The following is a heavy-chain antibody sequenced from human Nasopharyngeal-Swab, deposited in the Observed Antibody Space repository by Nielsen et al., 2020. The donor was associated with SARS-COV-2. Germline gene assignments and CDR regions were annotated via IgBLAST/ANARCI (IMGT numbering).Heavy chain of an antibody. D-gene: IGHD1-14*01. V-gene: IGHV3-48*02. CDR3: ARLKTV. J-gene: IGHJ4*02. CDR1: GFTFSSYG. Sequence: GGSLRLSCAASGFTFSSYGMNWVRQAPGKGLECVSYISSSGDTIYYADSVKGRFTISRDNAKNSLYLQMNSLRDEDTGEYYCARLKTVWGQGTLVTVSS. CDR2: ISSSGDTI.